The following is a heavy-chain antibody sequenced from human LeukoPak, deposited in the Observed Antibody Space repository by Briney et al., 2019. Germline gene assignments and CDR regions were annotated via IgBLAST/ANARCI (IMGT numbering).Heavy chain of an antibody. J-gene: IGHJ4*02. D-gene: IGHD3-9*01. CDR3: AKGGSWFYFDY. V-gene: IGHV3-23*01. CDR1: GFTFSSYA. Sequence: GGSLRLSCAASGFTFSSYAMSWVRQAPGKGLEWVSAIGGSDGSTFYADSVKGRFTISRDNSKNTLYLQMDSLRAEDTAVYYCAKGGSWFYFDYWGQGTLVTVSS. CDR2: IGGSDGST.